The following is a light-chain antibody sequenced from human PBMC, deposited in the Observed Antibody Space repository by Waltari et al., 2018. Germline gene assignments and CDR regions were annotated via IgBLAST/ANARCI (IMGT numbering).Light chain of an antibody. J-gene: IGLJ1*01. CDR3: CSFAGYGIYV. Sequence: QSALTQPASVSGSPGQSITISCTAVNSNVDILHLVSWYQHHPVRNPRLLIYEISQRPSGISNRFSGSKSGTTASLTSSGLQPEDEADYFCCSFAGYGIYVFGSGTQVSVL. V-gene: IGLV2-23*02. CDR2: EIS. CDR1: NSNVDILHL.